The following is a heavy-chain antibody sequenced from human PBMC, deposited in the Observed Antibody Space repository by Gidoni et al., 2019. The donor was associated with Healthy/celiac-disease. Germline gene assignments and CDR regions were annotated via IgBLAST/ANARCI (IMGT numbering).Heavy chain of an antibody. CDR1: GYTLTSSG. J-gene: IGHJ4*02. V-gene: IGHV1-18*01. CDR2: ISAYNGNT. CDR3: ARDVSYYDFWSGSRGLDY. Sequence: QVKLVQSGAEVKKPGASVKVSCNASGYTLTSSGISWVRQAPGQGLEWMGWISAYNGNTNYAQKLQGRVTMTTDTSTSIAYMELRSLRSDDTAVYYCARDVSYYDFWSGSRGLDYWGQGTLVTVSS. D-gene: IGHD3-3*01.